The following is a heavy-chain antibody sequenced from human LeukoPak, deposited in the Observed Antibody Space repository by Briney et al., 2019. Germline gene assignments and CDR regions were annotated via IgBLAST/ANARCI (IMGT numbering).Heavy chain of an antibody. V-gene: IGHV3-21*01. CDR2: ISSSSSYI. D-gene: IGHD6-19*01. J-gene: IGHJ4*02. Sequence: TGGSLRLSCAASGFTFSSYSMNWVRQAPGKGLEWVSSISSSSSYIYYADSVKGRFTISRDNAKNSLYLQMNSLRAEDTAVYYCASDSSGYYSFDYWDQGTLVTVSS. CDR3: ASDSSGYYSFDY. CDR1: GFTFSSYS.